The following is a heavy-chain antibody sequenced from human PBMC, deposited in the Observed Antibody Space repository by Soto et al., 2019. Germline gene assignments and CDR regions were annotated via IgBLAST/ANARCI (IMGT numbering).Heavy chain of an antibody. V-gene: IGHV3-48*02. J-gene: IGHJ6*03. D-gene: IGHD6-13*01. CDR3: ARRGYGSRWPNVYMDV. Sequence: GGSLRLSCAASGFTFKFYGMNWVRQAPGKGLEWISYITSSTTTTIFYADSVKGRFTISRDNVKNSLSLQMDSLRDEDTAVYYCARRGYGSRWPNVYMDVWGKGTTVTVSS. CDR2: ITSSTTTTI. CDR1: GFTFKFYG.